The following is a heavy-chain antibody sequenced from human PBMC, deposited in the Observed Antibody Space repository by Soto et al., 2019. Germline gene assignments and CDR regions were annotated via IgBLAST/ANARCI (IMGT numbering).Heavy chain of an antibody. V-gene: IGHV1-18*04. Sequence: ASVKVSCKASGYTFTSYGISWVRQAPGQGLEWMGWISAYNGNTNYAQKLQGRVTMTTDTSTSTAYMELRSLRSDDTAVYYCASADGRSDYGDYVNYYYYGMDVWGQGTTVTV. J-gene: IGHJ6*02. CDR3: ASADGRSDYGDYVNYYYYGMDV. D-gene: IGHD4-17*01. CDR2: ISAYNGNT. CDR1: GYTFTSYG.